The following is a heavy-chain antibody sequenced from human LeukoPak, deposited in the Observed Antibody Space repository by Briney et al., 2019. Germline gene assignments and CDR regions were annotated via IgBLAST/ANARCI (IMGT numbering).Heavy chain of an antibody. D-gene: IGHD3-22*01. CDR1: GFTFSNYA. Sequence: GSLRLSCAASGFTFSNYAMSWVRQPPGKGLEWIGSIYYSGSTYYNPSLKSRVTISVDTSKNQFSLKLSSVTAADTAVYYCARQWSRWYDTKSRYFDYWGQGTLVTVSS. CDR3: ARQWSRWYDTKSRYFDY. J-gene: IGHJ4*02. CDR2: IYYSGST. V-gene: IGHV4-39*01.